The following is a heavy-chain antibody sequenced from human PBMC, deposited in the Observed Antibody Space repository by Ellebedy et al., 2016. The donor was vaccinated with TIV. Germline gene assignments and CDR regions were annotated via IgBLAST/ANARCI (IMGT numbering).Heavy chain of an antibody. Sequence: AASVKVSCKASGYTFTGYYMHWVRQAPGQGLEWMGWINPNSGGTNYAQKFQGRVTMTRDTSISTAYMELSRLRSDDTAVYYCARVREQQLVRDAFDIWGQGTMVTVSS. CDR3: ARVREQQLVRDAFDI. CDR1: GYTFTGYY. V-gene: IGHV1-2*02. J-gene: IGHJ3*02. CDR2: INPNSGGT. D-gene: IGHD6-13*01.